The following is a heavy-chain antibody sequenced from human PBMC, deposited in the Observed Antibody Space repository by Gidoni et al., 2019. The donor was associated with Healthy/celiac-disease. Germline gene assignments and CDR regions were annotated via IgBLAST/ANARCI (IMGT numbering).Heavy chain of an antibody. D-gene: IGHD6-19*01. CDR3: AKESGSGSIDY. CDR2: ISWNSGSI. V-gene: IGHV3-9*01. Sequence: EVQLVESGGGLVQPGRSLRLSCAASGFTFDDYAMHWVRQAPGKGLEWVSGISWNSGSIGYADSVKGRFTISRDNAKNSLYLQMNSLRAEDTALYYCAKESGSGSIDYWGQGTLVTVSS. CDR1: GFTFDDYA. J-gene: IGHJ4*02.